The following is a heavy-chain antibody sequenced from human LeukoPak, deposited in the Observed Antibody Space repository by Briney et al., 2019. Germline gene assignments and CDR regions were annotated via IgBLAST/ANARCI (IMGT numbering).Heavy chain of an antibody. Sequence: PGGSLRLSCAASAFRFSSFAMTWVRQAPGKGLEWVSGIHGNGETTYYADSVKGRFTISRDNSRELLYLQMNSLRAEDTAVYYCATTPDIGGTLRDYWGQGTLVTVSS. CDR2: IHGNGETT. CDR3: ATTPDIGGTLRDY. D-gene: IGHD5-12*01. J-gene: IGHJ4*02. V-gene: IGHV3-23*01. CDR1: AFRFSSFA.